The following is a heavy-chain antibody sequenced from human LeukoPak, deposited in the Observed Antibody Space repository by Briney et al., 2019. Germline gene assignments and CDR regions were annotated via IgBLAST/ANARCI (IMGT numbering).Heavy chain of an antibody. CDR3: ARDPYYYDSSGYYGEGFDY. J-gene: IGHJ4*02. CDR1: GFTFSSYS. D-gene: IGHD3-22*01. CDR2: ISSSRNYI. V-gene: IGHV3-21*01. Sequence: KPGGSLRLSWAASGFTFSSYSMNWVRQAPGKGLEWVSYISSSRNYIFYADSVKGRFTISRDNAKNSLYLQMNSLRAEDTAVYYCARDPYYYDSSGYYGEGFDYWGQGTLVTVSS.